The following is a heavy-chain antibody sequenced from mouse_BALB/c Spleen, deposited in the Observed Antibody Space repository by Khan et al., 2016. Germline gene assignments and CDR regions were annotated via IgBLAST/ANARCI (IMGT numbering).Heavy chain of an antibody. CDR2: INTYSGES. V-gene: IGHV9-3-1*01. J-gene: IGHJ1*01. Sequence: QVQLQQSGPELKKPGKTVKISCKASGYTFTNYGMNWVKQAPGKGLKWMGWINTYSGESTYADDFKGRFAFSLETSATTAYLQINNLKNEDTATYFCARYRYYYGSSRYFDGWGAGTTVTVSS. D-gene: IGHD1-1*01. CDR1: GYTFTNYG. CDR3: ARYRYYYGSSRYFDG.